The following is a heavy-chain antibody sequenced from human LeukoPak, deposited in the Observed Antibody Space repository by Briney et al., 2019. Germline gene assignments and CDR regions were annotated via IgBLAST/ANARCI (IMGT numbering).Heavy chain of an antibody. CDR2: IIPIFGTA. CDR3: ARGRSYYDSSGYYYDY. Sequence: SVKVSCKASGGTFSSYAISWVRQAPGQELEWMGGIIPIFGTANYAQKFQGRVTITTDESTSTAYMELSSLRSEDTAVYYCARGRSYYDSSGYYYDYWGQGTLVTVSS. CDR1: GGTFSSYA. J-gene: IGHJ4*02. D-gene: IGHD3-22*01. V-gene: IGHV1-69*05.